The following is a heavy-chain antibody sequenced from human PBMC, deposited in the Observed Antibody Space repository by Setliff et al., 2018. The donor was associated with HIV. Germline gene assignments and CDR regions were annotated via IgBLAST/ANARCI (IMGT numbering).Heavy chain of an antibody. D-gene: IGHD3-3*01. CDR2: INHSGST. CDR1: GGSFSGYY. V-gene: IGHV4-34*01. J-gene: IGHJ2*01. Sequence: PSETLSLTCAVYGGSFSGYYWSWIRQPPGKGLEWIGEINHSGSTNYNPSLKSRVTISVDTSKNQFSLKLSSVTAADTALYYCARVFGVVTPYWYFDLWGRGTLVTVSS. CDR3: ARVFGVVTPYWYFDL.